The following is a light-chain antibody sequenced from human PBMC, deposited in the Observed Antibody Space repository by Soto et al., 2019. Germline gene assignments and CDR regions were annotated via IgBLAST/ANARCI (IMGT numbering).Light chain of an antibody. J-gene: IGKJ5*01. CDR3: QQRSNWPQGAIT. CDR1: QSVSSY. Sequence: EIVLTQSPATLSLSPGERATLSCRASQSVSSYLAWYQQKPGQAPRLLIYDASTRATGIPARFSGSGSGTDFTLTISSLEPEDFAVYYCQQRSNWPQGAITFGQGTRLEIK. CDR2: DAS. V-gene: IGKV3-11*01.